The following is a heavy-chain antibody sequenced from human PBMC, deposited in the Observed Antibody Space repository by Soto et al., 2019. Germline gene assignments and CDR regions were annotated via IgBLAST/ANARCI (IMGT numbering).Heavy chain of an antibody. Sequence: PSETLSLTCTVSGGSISSYYWSWIRQPPGKGLEWVSAISGSGGSTYYADSVKGRFTISRDNSKNTLYLQMNSLRAEDTAVYYCAKDLRAFSWPSDAFDIWGQGTMVTVSS. V-gene: IGHV3-23*01. D-gene: IGHD3-16*01. CDR2: ISGSGGST. CDR1: GGSISSYY. J-gene: IGHJ3*02. CDR3: AKDLRAFSWPSDAFDI.